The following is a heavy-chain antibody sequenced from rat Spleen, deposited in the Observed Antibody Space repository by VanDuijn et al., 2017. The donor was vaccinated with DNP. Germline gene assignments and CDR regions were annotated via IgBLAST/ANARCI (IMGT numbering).Heavy chain of an antibody. V-gene: IGHV3-1*01. CDR2: ISYSGYT. CDR3: ARWTRYFDY. J-gene: IGHJ2*01. D-gene: IGHD1-7*01. CDR1: GYSITSNY. Sequence: EVQLQESGPGLVKPSQSLSLTCSVTGYSITSNYLGWIRKFPGNKMEWIGHISYSGYTSYNPSLKSRISITRDTSKNHFFLQLNSVTTEDTATYYCARWTRYFDYWGQGIMVTVSS.